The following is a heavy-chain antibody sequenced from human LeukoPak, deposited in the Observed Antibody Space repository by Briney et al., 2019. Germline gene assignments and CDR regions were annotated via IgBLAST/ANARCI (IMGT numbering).Heavy chain of an antibody. CDR2: TKNKANSYTT. CDR1: GFTFSDHY. CDR3: ARGSSVVTISSYGMDV. D-gene: IGHD3-9*01. V-gene: IGHV3-72*01. Sequence: GGSLRLSCAASGFTFSDHYMDWARQAPGKGLEWVGRTKNKANSYTTQYAASVKGRFTISRDVSKNSLYLQMNSLKTEDTAVYYCARGSSVVTISSYGMDVWGKGTTVTVSS. J-gene: IGHJ6*04.